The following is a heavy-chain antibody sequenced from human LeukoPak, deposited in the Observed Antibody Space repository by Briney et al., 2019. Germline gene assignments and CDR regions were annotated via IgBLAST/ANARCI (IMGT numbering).Heavy chain of an antibody. J-gene: IGHJ6*03. Sequence: GGSLRLSCAASGFTFSSYAMHWVRQAPGKRLEYVSAISSNGDSTYYANSLKGRFTISRDNSKNTLYLQMGSLRAEDMAVYYCASAAPQWGSYYYYMDVWGKGTTVTVSS. CDR1: GFTFSSYA. CDR2: ISSNGDST. D-gene: IGHD1-26*01. V-gene: IGHV3-64*01. CDR3: ASAAPQWGSYYYYMDV.